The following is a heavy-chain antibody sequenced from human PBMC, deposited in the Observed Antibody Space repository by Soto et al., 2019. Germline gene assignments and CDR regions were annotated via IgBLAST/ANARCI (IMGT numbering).Heavy chain of an antibody. V-gene: IGHV3-30*03. CDR2: ISYDGSNQ. J-gene: IGHJ3*01. CDR1: GFSFNTYG. Sequence: QVQLVESGGAVVQPGKSLRLSCAASGFSFNTYGMYWVRQAPGKGLEWVAAISYDGSNQYHADSVKGRFTISRDNSKSTLYLQMNSLRVEDTAVYYCARGGLYGDLPGWTGDAFDLWGQGTMVTVSS. D-gene: IGHD4-17*01. CDR3: ARGGLYGDLPGWTGDAFDL.